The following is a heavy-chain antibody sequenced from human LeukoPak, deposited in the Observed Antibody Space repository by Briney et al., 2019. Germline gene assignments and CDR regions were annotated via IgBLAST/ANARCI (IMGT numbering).Heavy chain of an antibody. CDR1: GGSISSYY. J-gene: IGHJ3*02. D-gene: IGHD3-10*01. CDR2: IHTSGST. V-gene: IGHV4-4*07. CDR3: ARGNYVYRWDSGSYDTFDI. Sequence: SETLSLTCTVSGGSISSYYWSWIRQPAGKGLEWIGRIHTSGSTNYNTSLKSRVTMSVDTSKNQFSLKLSSVTAADTAVYYCARGNYVYRWDSGSYDTFDIWGQGTMVTVSS.